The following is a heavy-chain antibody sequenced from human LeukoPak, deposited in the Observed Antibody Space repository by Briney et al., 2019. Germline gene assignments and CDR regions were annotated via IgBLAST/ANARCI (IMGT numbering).Heavy chain of an antibody. Sequence: PGGSLRLSCSASGFTFSSSWMTWVRQAPGKGLESVANIKQDGSEQYTADSLKGRFTISRDNDKKLVFLQMNSLRVDDTAVYYCARVGPSYYYYYMDAWGNGTTVIVSS. J-gene: IGHJ6*03. CDR3: ARVGPSYYYYYMDA. V-gene: IGHV3-7*01. CDR1: GFTFSSSW. CDR2: IKQDGSEQ.